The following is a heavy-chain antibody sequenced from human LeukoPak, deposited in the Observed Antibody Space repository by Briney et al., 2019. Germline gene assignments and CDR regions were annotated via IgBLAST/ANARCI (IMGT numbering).Heavy chain of an antibody. CDR1: GFSFRSYA. Sequence: GGSLRLSCAASGFSFRSYAMGWVRQAPGKGLEWVSSLSDDSGKIYYADSVKGRFTISRDNSKSTLYVHMSNLRAEDTAIYYCAKGESSSWFHWGQGTLVTVSS. V-gene: IGHV3-23*01. D-gene: IGHD6-13*01. CDR2: LSDDSGKI. J-gene: IGHJ4*02. CDR3: AKGESSSWFH.